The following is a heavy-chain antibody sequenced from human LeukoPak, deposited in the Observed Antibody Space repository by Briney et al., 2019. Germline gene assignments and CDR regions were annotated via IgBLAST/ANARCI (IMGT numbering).Heavy chain of an antibody. CDR2: INPNSGGT. Sequence: ASVKVSCKASGYTFTGYYMHWVRQAPGQGLEWMGWINPNSGGTNYAQKFQGRVTVTRDTSISTAYMELSRLRSDDTAVYYCAVSPYCSSTSCYTTDAFDIWGQGTMVTVSS. CDR3: AVSPYCSSTSCYTTDAFDI. CDR1: GYTFTGYY. J-gene: IGHJ3*02. V-gene: IGHV1-2*02. D-gene: IGHD2-2*02.